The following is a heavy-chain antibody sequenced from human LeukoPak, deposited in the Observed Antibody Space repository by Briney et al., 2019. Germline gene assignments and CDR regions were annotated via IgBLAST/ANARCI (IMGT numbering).Heavy chain of an antibody. V-gene: IGHV1-46*01. Sequence: ASVKVSCKASGYTFTSYYMHWVRQAPGQGLEWMGIINPSGGSTSYAQKFQGRVTMTRDTSISTAYMELSRLRSDDTAVYYCARVMGLGYCSGGSCPPFDYWGQGTLVTVSS. CDR3: ARVMGLGYCSGGSCPPFDY. CDR1: GYTFTSYY. J-gene: IGHJ4*02. CDR2: INPSGGST. D-gene: IGHD2-15*01.